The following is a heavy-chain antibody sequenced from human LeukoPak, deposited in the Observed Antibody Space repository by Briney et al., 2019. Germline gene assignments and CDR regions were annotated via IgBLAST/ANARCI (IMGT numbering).Heavy chain of an antibody. CDR2: ISGSGGST. Sequence: GGSLRLSCAASGFTFSSYAMSWVRQAPGKGLEWVSAISGSGGSTYYADSVKGRFTISRDNSKNTLYLQMNSLRAEDTAVYYCSKDPTETASTSRFDSWGQGTLVTVSS. D-gene: IGHD5-18*01. J-gene: IGHJ5*01. V-gene: IGHV3-23*01. CDR3: SKDPTETASTSRFDS. CDR1: GFTFSSYA.